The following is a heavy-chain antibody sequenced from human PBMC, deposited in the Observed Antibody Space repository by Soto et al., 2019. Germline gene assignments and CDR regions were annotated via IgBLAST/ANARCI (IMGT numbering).Heavy chain of an antibody. CDR2: IIPIFGTA. V-gene: IGHV1-69*12. Sequence: QVQLVQSGAEVKKPGSSVKVSCKASGGTFSSYAISWVRQAPGQGLEWMGGIIPIFGTANDAQKFQGSVAMTADGCTRTAYMELISLMSEDTVVYYCGRGVIVDFWVQGTLVTVSS. J-gene: IGHJ4*02. CDR3: GRGVIVDF. D-gene: IGHD3-10*01. CDR1: GGTFSSYA.